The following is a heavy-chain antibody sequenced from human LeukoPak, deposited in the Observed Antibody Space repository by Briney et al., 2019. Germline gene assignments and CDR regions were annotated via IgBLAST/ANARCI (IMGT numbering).Heavy chain of an antibody. CDR3: ARRFHYDILTGYPYYFDY. D-gene: IGHD3-9*01. J-gene: IGHJ4*02. V-gene: IGHV1-69*13. CDR2: IIPIFGTA. Sequence: ASVKVSCKASGYTFTNYYIHWVRQAPGQGLEWMGGIIPIFGTANYAQKFQGRVTITADESTSTAYMELSSLRSEDTAVYYCARRFHYDILTGYPYYFDYWGQGTLVTVSS. CDR1: GYTFTNYY.